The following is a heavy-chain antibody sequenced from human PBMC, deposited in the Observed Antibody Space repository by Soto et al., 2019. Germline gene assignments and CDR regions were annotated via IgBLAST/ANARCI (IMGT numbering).Heavy chain of an antibody. CDR2: IKSKTDGGTI. CDR3: TTDPFYGDYLDRDYYYGMDV. J-gene: IGHJ6*02. Sequence: GGSLRLSCAASGFTFRNAWMSWVRQAPGKGLEWVGRIKSKTDGGTIDYAAPVKGRFTISRDDSKNTLYLQMNSLKTEDTAVYYCTTDPFYGDYLDRDYYYGMDVWGQGTTVTVSS. D-gene: IGHD4-17*01. CDR1: GFTFRNAW. V-gene: IGHV3-15*01.